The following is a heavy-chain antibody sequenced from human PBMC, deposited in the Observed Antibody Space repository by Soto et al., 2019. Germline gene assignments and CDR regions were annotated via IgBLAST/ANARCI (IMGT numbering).Heavy chain of an antibody. CDR2: INPNSGGT. Sequence: ASVNVSCKASGYTFTGYYMHWVRQAPGQGLEWMGWINPNSGGTNYAQKFQGWVTMTRDTSISTAYMELSRLRSDDTAVYYCARELAAAGNDLDYWGQGTLVTVSS. CDR1: GYTFTGYY. V-gene: IGHV1-2*04. J-gene: IGHJ4*02. CDR3: ARELAAAGNDLDY. D-gene: IGHD6-13*01.